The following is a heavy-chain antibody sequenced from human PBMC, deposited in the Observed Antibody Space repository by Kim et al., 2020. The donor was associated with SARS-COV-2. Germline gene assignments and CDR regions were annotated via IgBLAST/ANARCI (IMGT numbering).Heavy chain of an antibody. D-gene: IGHD3-3*01. CDR3: ARLTKRFLEWLSPYFDY. Sequence: SETLSLICAVYGGSFSGYYWSWIRQPPGKGLEWIGEINHSGSTNYNPSLKSRVTISVDTSKNQFSLKLSSVTAADTAVYYCARLTKRFLEWLSPYFDYWGQGTLVTVSS. CDR2: INHSGST. V-gene: IGHV4-34*01. J-gene: IGHJ4*02. CDR1: GGSFSGYY.